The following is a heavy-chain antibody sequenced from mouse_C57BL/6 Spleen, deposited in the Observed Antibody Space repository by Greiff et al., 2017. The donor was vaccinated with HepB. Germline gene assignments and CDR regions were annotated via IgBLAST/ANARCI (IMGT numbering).Heavy chain of an antibody. CDR3: ARDYYGPSFDY. V-gene: IGHV5-17*01. Sequence: EVKLVESGGGLVKPGGSLKLSCAASGFTFSDYGMHWVRQAPEKGLEWVAYISSGSSTIYYADTVKGRFTISRDNAKNTLFLQMTSLMSEDTAMYYCARDYYGPSFDYWGQGTTLTVSS. D-gene: IGHD1-2*01. CDR2: ISSGSSTI. J-gene: IGHJ2*01. CDR1: GFTFSDYG.